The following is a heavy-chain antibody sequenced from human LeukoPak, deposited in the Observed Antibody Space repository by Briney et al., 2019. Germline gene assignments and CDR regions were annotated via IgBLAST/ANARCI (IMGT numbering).Heavy chain of an antibody. CDR2: IYYSGST. J-gene: IGHJ4*02. CDR3: ARGSRRGVMGFDY. Sequence: PSETLSLTCTVSGGSISSYYWSWIRQPPGKGLEWIGYIYYSGSTNYNPSLKSRVTISVDTSKNQFSLKLSSVTAADTAVYYCARGSRRGVMGFDYWGQGTLVTVSS. V-gene: IGHV4-59*01. D-gene: IGHD3-10*01. CDR1: GGSISSYY.